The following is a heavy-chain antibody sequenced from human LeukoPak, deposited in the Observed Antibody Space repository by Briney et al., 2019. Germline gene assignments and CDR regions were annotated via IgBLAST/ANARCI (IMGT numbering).Heavy chain of an antibody. D-gene: IGHD6-13*01. V-gene: IGHV3-21*01. J-gene: IGHJ5*02. CDR3: ARAPSSSWYNWFDP. CDR1: GFTFSSYS. Sequence: GGSLRLFCAASGFTFSSYSMNWVRQAPGKGLEWVSSISSSSSYIYYADSVKGRFTISRDNAKNSLYLQMNSLRAEDTAVYYCARAPSSSWYNWFDPWGQGTLVTVSS. CDR2: ISSSSSYI.